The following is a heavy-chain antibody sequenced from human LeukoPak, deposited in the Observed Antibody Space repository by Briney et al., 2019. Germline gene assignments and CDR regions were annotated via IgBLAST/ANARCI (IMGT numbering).Heavy chain of an antibody. V-gene: IGHV4-4*07. D-gene: IGHD3-22*01. J-gene: IGHJ6*02. CDR2: IYTSGST. CDR3: ARDRVDSSGYYYYYGIDV. CDR1: GGSISSYY. Sequence: PSETLSLTCTVSGGSISSYYWSWIRQPAGKGLEWIGRIYTSGSTNYNPSLKSRLTMSVDTSKNQFSLNLRSVTAADTAIYYCARDRVDSSGYYYYYGIDVWGQGTAVTVSS.